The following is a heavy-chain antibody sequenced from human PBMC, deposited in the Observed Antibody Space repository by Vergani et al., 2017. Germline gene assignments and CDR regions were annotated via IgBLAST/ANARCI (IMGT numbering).Heavy chain of an antibody. CDR2: ISSSSSYI. CDR3: AGAEYCSGGSCYLGY. D-gene: IGHD2-15*01. V-gene: IGHV3-21*01. Sequence: EVQLVESGGGLVKPGGSLRLSCAASGFTFSSYSMNWVRQAPGKGLEWVSSISSSSSYIYYADSVKGRFTISRDNAKNSLYLQMSSPRAEDTAVYYCAGAEYCSGGSCYLGYWGQGTLVTVSS. CDR1: GFTFSSYS. J-gene: IGHJ4*02.